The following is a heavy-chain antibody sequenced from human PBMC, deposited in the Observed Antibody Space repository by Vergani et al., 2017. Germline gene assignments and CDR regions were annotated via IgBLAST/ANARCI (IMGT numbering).Heavy chain of an antibody. CDR3: ARGWELPPRIFQH. CDR1: GGSFSGYY. V-gene: IGHV4-34*01. D-gene: IGHD1-26*01. Sequence: QVQLQQWGAGLLKPSETLSLTCAVYGGSFSGYYWSWIRQPPGKGLEWIGEINHSGSTNYNPSLKSRVTISVDTSKNQFSLKLSSVTAAETAVYYCARGWELPPRIFQHWGQGTLVTVSS. J-gene: IGHJ1*01. CDR2: INHSGST.